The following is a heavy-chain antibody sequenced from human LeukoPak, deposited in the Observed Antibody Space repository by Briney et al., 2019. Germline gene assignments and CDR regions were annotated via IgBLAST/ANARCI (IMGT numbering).Heavy chain of an antibody. CDR3: ARNHHSQIVGATPNFDY. CDR1: GYTFTSYG. J-gene: IGHJ4*02. Sequence: ASVKVSCKASGYTFTSYGISWVQQAPGQGLEWMGWISAYNGNTNYAQKLQGRVTMTTDTSTSTAYMELRSLRSDDTAVYYCARNHHSQIVGATPNFDYWGQGTLVTVSS. D-gene: IGHD1-26*01. V-gene: IGHV1-18*01. CDR2: ISAYNGNT.